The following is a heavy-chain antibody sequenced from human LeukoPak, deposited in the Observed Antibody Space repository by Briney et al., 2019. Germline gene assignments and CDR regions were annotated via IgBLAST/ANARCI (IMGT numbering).Heavy chain of an antibody. Sequence: GGSLRLSCAASGFTFSRSWMTWVRQAPGKGLEWVANIKQVGTEKYYVDSVKGRFTISRDNAKNSLYLRMNSLRVEDTAVYYCAKLAKYFYGSETYYFFEHWGQGTPVTASS. CDR1: GFTFSRSW. J-gene: IGHJ4*02. V-gene: IGHV3-7*01. D-gene: IGHD3-10*01. CDR3: AKLAKYFYGSETYYFFEH. CDR2: IKQVGTEK.